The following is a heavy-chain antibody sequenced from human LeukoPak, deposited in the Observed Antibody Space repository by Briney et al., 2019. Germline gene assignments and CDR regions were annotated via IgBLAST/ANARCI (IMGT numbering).Heavy chain of an antibody. Sequence: ASVKVSCKASGYTFTGYYMHWVRQAPGQGLEWMGWINPNSGGTNYAQKFQGRVTMTRDTSISTAYMELSRLRSDDTAVYYCARLLPKYSSGWYPSDYWGQGTLVTVSS. V-gene: IGHV1-2*02. CDR3: ARLLPKYSSGWYPSDY. D-gene: IGHD6-19*01. J-gene: IGHJ4*02. CDR1: GYTFTGYY. CDR2: INPNSGGT.